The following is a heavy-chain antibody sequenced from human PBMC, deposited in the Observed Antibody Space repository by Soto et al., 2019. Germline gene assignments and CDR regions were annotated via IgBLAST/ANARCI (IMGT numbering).Heavy chain of an antibody. J-gene: IGHJ6*02. Sequence: GGSLRLSCAASGFTFSSYEMNWVRQAPGKGLEWVSYISSSGSTIYYADSVKGRFTISRDNAKNSLYLQMNSLRAEDAAVYYCARDLDTMIVGPYGMDVWGQGTTVNVSS. V-gene: IGHV3-48*03. CDR3: ARDLDTMIVGPYGMDV. CDR1: GFTFSSYE. D-gene: IGHD3-22*01. CDR2: ISSSGSTI.